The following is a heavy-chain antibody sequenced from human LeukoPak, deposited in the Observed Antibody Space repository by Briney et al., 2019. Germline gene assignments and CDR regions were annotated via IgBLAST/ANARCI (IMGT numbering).Heavy chain of an antibody. CDR1: GFTFSSYA. CDR2: ISSSSSTI. V-gene: IGHV3-48*04. Sequence: GGSLRLSCAASGFTFSSYAMNWVRQAPGKGLEWVSYISSSSSTIYYADSVKGRFTISRDNAKNSLYLQMNSLRAEDTAVYYCARADIVPAAMEFEYWGQGTLVTVSS. D-gene: IGHD2-2*01. J-gene: IGHJ4*02. CDR3: ARADIVPAAMEFEY.